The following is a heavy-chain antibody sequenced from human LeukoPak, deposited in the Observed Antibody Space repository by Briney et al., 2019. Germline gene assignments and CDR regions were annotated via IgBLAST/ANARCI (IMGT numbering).Heavy chain of an antibody. D-gene: IGHD3-10*01. Sequence: GSLRLSCAASGFTFSTYAMTWVRQAPGKGLKWVSVISGSGGGTYYADSVKGRFTVSRDNSKNTLYLRMNSLRAEDTAVYYCAKGRGGSGSYSDYWGQGTLVTVSS. CDR2: ISGSGGGT. V-gene: IGHV3-23*01. J-gene: IGHJ4*02. CDR1: GFTFSTYA. CDR3: AKGRGGSGSYSDY.